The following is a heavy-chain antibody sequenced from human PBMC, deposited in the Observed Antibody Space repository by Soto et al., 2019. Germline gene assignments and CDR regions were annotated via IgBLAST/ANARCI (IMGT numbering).Heavy chain of an antibody. J-gene: IGHJ6*02. CDR3: ARDRSSSYSYAMDL. Sequence: QVHLVESGGGVVQPGGSLTLSCSESDFAFRLHGIHWVRHTPGKGLEWVAMIWHDGTRKYFRDSVRGRFTISRDSAKNKVYLQMNNLRGDDSALYFCARDRSSSYSYAMDLWGQGTTVTVSS. CDR1: DFAFRLHG. CDR2: IWHDGTRK. D-gene: IGHD3-10*01. V-gene: IGHV3-33*01.